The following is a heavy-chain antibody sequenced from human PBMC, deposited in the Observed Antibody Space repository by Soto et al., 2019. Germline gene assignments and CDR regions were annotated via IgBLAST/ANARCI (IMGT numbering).Heavy chain of an antibody. CDR2: INHSGST. V-gene: IGHV4-34*01. Sequence: PSETLSLTCAVYGGSFSGYYWSWIRQPPGKGLEWIGEINHSGSTNYNPSLKSRVTISVDTSKNQFSLKLSSVTAADTAVYYCARDTFDMLSYFDYWGQGTLVTVSS. J-gene: IGHJ4*02. CDR3: ARDTFDMLSYFDY. D-gene: IGHD2-8*01. CDR1: GGSFSGYY.